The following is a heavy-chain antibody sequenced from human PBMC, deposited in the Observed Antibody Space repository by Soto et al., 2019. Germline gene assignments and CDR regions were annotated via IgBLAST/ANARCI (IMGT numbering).Heavy chain of an antibody. Sequence: SETLSLTCTVSGGSISSHYWSWIRQPPGKGLEWIGYIYYSGSTNYNPSLKSRVTISVDTSKNQFSLKLSSVTAADTAVYYCARVTYYDILTGQYYFDYWGQGTLVTVS. V-gene: IGHV4-59*11. D-gene: IGHD3-9*01. J-gene: IGHJ4*02. CDR3: ARVTYYDILTGQYYFDY. CDR1: GGSISSHY. CDR2: IYYSGST.